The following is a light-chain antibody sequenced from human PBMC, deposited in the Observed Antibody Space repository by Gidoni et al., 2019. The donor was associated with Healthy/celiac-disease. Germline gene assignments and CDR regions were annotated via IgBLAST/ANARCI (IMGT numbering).Light chain of an antibody. V-gene: IGKV2-28*01. CDR3: MQALQTPFT. Sequence: VMTQSRLSLRVTPGEPASISCRSSQSLLHSNGYNYLDWYLQKPGQSPQLLIYLGSNRASGVPDRFSGSGSGTDFTLKISRVEAEDVGVYYCMQALQTPFTFGPGTQVDIK. CDR1: QSLLHSNGYNY. CDR2: LGS. J-gene: IGKJ3*01.